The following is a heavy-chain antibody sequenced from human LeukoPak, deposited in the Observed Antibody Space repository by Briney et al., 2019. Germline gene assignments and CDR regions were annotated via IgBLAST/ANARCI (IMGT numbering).Heavy chain of an antibody. Sequence: GGSLRLSCAASGFTFDDYAMHWVRQAPGKGLEWVSLISGDGGSTYYADSVKGRFTISRDNSKNSLYLQMNSLRTEDTALYYCAKDRTWSSSRISIDYWGQGALVTVSS. J-gene: IGHJ4*02. V-gene: IGHV3-43*02. CDR2: ISGDGGST. CDR1: GFTFDDYA. D-gene: IGHD6-13*01. CDR3: AKDRTWSSSRISIDY.